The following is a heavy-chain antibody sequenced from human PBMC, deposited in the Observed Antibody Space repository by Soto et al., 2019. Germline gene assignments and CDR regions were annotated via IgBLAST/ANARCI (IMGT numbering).Heavy chain of an antibody. CDR1: GFTFSDYD. CDR2: ISSSGSTI. Sequence: GGSLRLSCAASGFTFSDYDMSWIRQAPGKGLEWVSYISSSGSTIYYADSVKGRFTISRDNAKNSLYLQMNSLRAEDTAVYYCARDPREYYFDYWGQGTLVTVSS. CDR3: ARDPREYYFDY. V-gene: IGHV3-11*01. J-gene: IGHJ4*02.